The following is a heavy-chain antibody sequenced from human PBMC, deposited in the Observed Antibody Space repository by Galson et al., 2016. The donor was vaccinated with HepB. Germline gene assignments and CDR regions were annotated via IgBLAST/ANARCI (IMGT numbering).Heavy chain of an antibody. D-gene: IGHD1-26*01. CDR3: ARGTGIEGYYYGGMDV. J-gene: IGHJ6*02. V-gene: IGHV1-18*01. CDR2: ISVYNGNI. Sequence: SVKVSCKASGYTFSSHGINWVRQAPGQGLEWMGGISVYNGNIKYAPKLQDRVTMTTATSANTAYMELRNLRSDDTAVYYCARGTGIEGYYYGGMDVWGQGTTIIVSS. CDR1: GYTFSSHG.